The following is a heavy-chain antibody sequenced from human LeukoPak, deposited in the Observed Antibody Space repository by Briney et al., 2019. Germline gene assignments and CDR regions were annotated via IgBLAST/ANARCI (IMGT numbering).Heavy chain of an antibody. CDR1: GGSISSYY. CDR2: IYYSGST. J-gene: IGHJ4*02. V-gene: IGHV4-59*08. Sequence: PSETLSLTCTVSGGSISSYYWSWIRLPPGEGLEWIGFIYYSGSTNQNPSLKSRATMSVDTSKNQFFLRLSPVTAADTAVYYCASSSAMVTHSFDHWGQGTLVTVSS. CDR3: ASSSAMVTHSFDH. D-gene: IGHD5-18*01.